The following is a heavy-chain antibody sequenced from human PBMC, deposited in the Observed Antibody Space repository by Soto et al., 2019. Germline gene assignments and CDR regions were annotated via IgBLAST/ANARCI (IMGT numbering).Heavy chain of an antibody. V-gene: IGHV1-69*13. CDR1: GGTFSSYA. J-gene: IGHJ5*02. D-gene: IGHD6-19*01. CDR2: IIPIFGTA. CDR3: ARDTAVAGTEWFDP. Sequence: SVKVSCKASGGTFSSYAISWVRQAPGQGLEWMGGIIPIFGTANYAQKFQGRVTITADESTSTAYMELSSLRSEDTAVYYCARDTAVAGTEWFDPWGQGTLVTVSS.